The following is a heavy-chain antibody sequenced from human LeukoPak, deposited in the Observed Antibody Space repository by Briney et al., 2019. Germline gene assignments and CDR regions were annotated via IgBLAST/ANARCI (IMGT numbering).Heavy chain of an antibody. Sequence: GGSLRLSCAASGFTFDDYGMNWVRQAPGKGLEWVSGINWNGGSTGYAASVKGRFTISGDNAKNSLYLQMNSLRAEDTALYYCARGYYYDSSGYPGDYWGQGTLVTVSS. D-gene: IGHD3-22*01. CDR2: INWNGGST. CDR3: ARGYYYDSSGYPGDY. V-gene: IGHV3-20*04. J-gene: IGHJ4*02. CDR1: GFTFDDYG.